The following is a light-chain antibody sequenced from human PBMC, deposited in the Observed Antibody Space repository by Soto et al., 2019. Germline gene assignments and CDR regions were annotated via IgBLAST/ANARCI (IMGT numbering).Light chain of an antibody. V-gene: IGKV1-6*01. CDR1: RDIGSD. J-gene: IGKJ1*01. Sequence: ATQMTQSPSSLSASVGDRITITCRASRDIGSDLSWYQQKPGKAPTLLIYAASTLQSGVPSRFSGSGSGTDFTLTISCLQSEDFATYYCQQYYSYPWTFGQGTKVDIK. CDR3: QQYYSYPWT. CDR2: AAS.